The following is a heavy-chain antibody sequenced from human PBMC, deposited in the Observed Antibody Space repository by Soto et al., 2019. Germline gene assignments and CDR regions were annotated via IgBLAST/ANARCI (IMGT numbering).Heavy chain of an antibody. CDR1: GGSISSGGYY. CDR3: ARTIRITMVRGVLFYY. Sequence: TLSLTCTVSGGSISSGGYYWSWIRQHPGKGLEWIGYIYYSGSTYYNPSLKSRVTISVDTSKNQFSLKLSSVTAADTAVYYCARTIRITMVRGVLFYYWGQGTLVTVSS. CDR2: IYYSGST. V-gene: IGHV4-31*03. J-gene: IGHJ4*02. D-gene: IGHD3-10*01.